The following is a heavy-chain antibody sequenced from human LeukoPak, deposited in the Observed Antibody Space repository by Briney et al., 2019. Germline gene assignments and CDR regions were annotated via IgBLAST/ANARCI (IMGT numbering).Heavy chain of an antibody. CDR2: ICYSGST. V-gene: IGHV4-39*01. D-gene: IGHD2-15*01. J-gene: IGHJ4*02. CDR1: GGSISSSSYY. CDR3: ARQGCSGGSCYSDY. Sequence: SETLSLTCTVSGGSISSSSYYWGWIRQPPGKGLEWIGSICYSGSTYYNPSLKSRVTISVDTSKNQFSLKLSSVTAADTAVYYCARQGCSGGSCYSDYWGQGTLVTVSS.